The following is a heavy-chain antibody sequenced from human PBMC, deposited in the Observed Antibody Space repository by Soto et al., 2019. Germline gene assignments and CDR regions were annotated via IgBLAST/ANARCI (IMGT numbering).Heavy chain of an antibody. CDR1: GASISTYY. Sequence: QMQLRDSGPGVVKPSETLSLTCTVSGASISTYYWTWIRQAPGKGLEWIGYLYYSGNTNYNPSLKSRVTMSVDTAKNRFYLTLASATAADTAVYFCARGGSEGGLDVWGQGTTVAVSS. CDR3: ARGGSEGGLDV. D-gene: IGHD3-10*01. V-gene: IGHV4-59*01. CDR2: LYYSGNT. J-gene: IGHJ6*02.